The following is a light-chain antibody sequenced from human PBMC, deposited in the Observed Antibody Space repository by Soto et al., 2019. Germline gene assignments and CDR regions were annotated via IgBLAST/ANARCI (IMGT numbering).Light chain of an antibody. J-gene: IGKJ1*01. Sequence: ETVLTQSPGTLSLSPGERATLSCRASQSVSSNYLAWYQHKPGQAPRLLIYGASTRATGIPDRFSGSGSGTDFTLTISRLEREHFAESYCQLFVRSLASWTFGQGTNVEIK. CDR2: GAS. V-gene: IGKV3-20*01. CDR1: QSVSSNY. CDR3: QLFVRSLASWT.